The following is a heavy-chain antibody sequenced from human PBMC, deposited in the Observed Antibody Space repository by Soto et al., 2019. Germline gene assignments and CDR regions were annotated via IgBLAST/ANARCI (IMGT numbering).Heavy chain of an antibody. CDR3: ARFPGYYYYYYKDV. V-gene: IGHV1-8*01. CDR1: GYTFTSYD. Sequence: ASVKVSCKASGYTFTSYDINWVRQATGQGLEWMGWMNPNSGNTGYAQKFQGRVTMTRNTSISTAYMELSSLRSEDTAVYYCARFPGYYYYYYKDVWGKGTTVTVSS. J-gene: IGHJ6*03. CDR2: MNPNSGNT.